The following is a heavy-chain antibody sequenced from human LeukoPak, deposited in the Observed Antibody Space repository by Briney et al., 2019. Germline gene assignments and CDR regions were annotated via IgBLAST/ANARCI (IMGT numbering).Heavy chain of an antibody. J-gene: IGHJ4*02. Sequence: SETLSLTCTVSGGSISSYYWSWIRQPPGKGLEWIGYIYYSGSTNHNPSLKSRVTISVDTSKNQFSLKLSSVTAADTAVYYCARDHGDYYYFDYWGQGTLVTVSS. D-gene: IGHD4-17*01. V-gene: IGHV4-59*01. CDR1: GGSISSYY. CDR3: ARDHGDYYYFDY. CDR2: IYYSGST.